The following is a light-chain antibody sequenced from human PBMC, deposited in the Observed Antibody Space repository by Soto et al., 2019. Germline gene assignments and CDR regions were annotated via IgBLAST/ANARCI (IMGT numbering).Light chain of an antibody. CDR3: QQRDNWYT. CDR1: ENVRNY. J-gene: IGKJ2*01. CDR2: HAS. V-gene: IGKV3-11*01. Sequence: EIVLTQSPATLSLSPGETTPLSFRASENVRNYLAWYQLKPGQAPRLLVYHASHRATGIPARFSGSGSGTDFTLTISSLEPEDFAVYYCQQRDNWYTFGQGTKLEIK.